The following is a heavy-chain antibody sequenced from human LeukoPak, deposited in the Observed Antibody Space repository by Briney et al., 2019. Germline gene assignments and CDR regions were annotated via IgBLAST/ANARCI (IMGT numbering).Heavy chain of an antibody. V-gene: IGHV4-4*09. CDR1: GGSISSYC. Sequence: SETLSLTCTVSGGSISSYCWSWIRQPPGKGLEWIGYIYTSGSTNYNPSLKSRVTISVDTSKNQFSLKLSSVTAADTAVYYCARLSTPHYDFWSGYYNSYYYCMDVWGKGTTVTVSS. CDR2: IYTSGST. J-gene: IGHJ6*03. CDR3: ARLSTPHYDFWSGYYNSYYYCMDV. D-gene: IGHD3-3*01.